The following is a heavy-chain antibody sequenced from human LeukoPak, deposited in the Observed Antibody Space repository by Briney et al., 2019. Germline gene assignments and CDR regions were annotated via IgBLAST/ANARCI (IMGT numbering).Heavy chain of an antibody. CDR1: GCTFTDYY. CDR2: MHPSSGAT. Sequence: ASVKVSCKASGCTFTDYYMDWVRQAPGQGLEWMGRMHPSSGATNYAQRFQGRVTLTRDTSIDTAYMELSRLTSDDTAVYYCARDLPFEDWGQGTLVTVSS. CDR3: ARDLPFED. J-gene: IGHJ4*02. V-gene: IGHV1-2*06. D-gene: IGHD2/OR15-2a*01.